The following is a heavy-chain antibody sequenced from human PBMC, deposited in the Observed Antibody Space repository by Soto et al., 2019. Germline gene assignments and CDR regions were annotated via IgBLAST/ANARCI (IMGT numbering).Heavy chain of an antibody. J-gene: IGHJ4*02. CDR3: ASRDPGTSVDY. Sequence: SETLSLTCAVSGGSFTSNNWWTWVRQPPGQGLEWIGEIHRTGSTNYNPSLKSRVTISLDKSENQFSLKVTSLTAADTAVYYCASRDPGTSVDYWGQGTLVTVSS. CDR2: IHRTGST. CDR1: GGSFTSNNW. V-gene: IGHV4-4*02. D-gene: IGHD1-7*01.